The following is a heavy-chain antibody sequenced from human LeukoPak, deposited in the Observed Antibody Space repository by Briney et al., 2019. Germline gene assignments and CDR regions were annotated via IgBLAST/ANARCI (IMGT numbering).Heavy chain of an antibody. D-gene: IGHD3-10*01. CDR2: ISFDGSNK. V-gene: IGHV3-30-3*01. CDR3: ARDYAGLGAFDI. J-gene: IGHJ3*02. Sequence: PGRSLRLSCAASGFTFSSYAMHWVRQAPGKGLEWVAFISFDGSNKYYADSVKGRFTISRDNSKNTLYLQMNSLRAEDTAVYYCARDYAGLGAFDIGGQGTMVTVSS. CDR1: GFTFSSYA.